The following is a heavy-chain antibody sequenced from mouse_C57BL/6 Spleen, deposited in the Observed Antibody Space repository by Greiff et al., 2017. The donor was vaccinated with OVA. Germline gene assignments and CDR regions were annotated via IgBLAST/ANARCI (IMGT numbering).Heavy chain of an antibody. J-gene: IGHJ4*01. D-gene: IGHD1-1*01. Sequence: QVQLQQSGAELVKPGASVKISCKASGYAFSSYWMNWVKQRPGKGLEWIGQIYPGDGDTNYNGKFKGKATLTADKSSSTAYMQLSSLTSEDSAVYFCARCDTVYAMDYWGQGTSVTVSS. V-gene: IGHV1-80*01. CDR2: IYPGDGDT. CDR3: ARCDTVYAMDY. CDR1: GYAFSSYW.